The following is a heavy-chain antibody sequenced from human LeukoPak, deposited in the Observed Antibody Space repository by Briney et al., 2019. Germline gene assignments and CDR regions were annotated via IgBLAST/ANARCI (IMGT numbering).Heavy chain of an antibody. CDR1: GFAFSTYA. Sequence: PGGSLRLSCAASGFAFSTYAMSWVRQAPGKGLEWVANIKQDESKRYYVGSVKGRFTISRDNAKNSLYLQMNSLRAEDTAVYYCAREASLYCSGNNCYWAFDLWGQGTLVTVSS. CDR2: IKQDESKR. CDR3: AREASLYCSGNNCYWAFDL. J-gene: IGHJ5*02. V-gene: IGHV3-7*01. D-gene: IGHD2-2*01.